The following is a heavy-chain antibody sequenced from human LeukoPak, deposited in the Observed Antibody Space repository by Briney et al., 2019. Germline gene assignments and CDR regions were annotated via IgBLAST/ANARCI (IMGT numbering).Heavy chain of an antibody. CDR2: IGSSRTYI. CDR3: ARDLSGNYPYGMDV. V-gene: IGHV3-21*01. Sequence: GGSLGLSCAASGFTFSTYGMNWVRQAPGKGLEWVSSIGSSRTYIFYADSVKGRFTISRDNAKNSLYLQMNSLRAEDTAVYYCARDLSGNYPYGMDVWGQGTTVTVSS. CDR1: GFTFSTYG. J-gene: IGHJ6*02. D-gene: IGHD1-26*01.